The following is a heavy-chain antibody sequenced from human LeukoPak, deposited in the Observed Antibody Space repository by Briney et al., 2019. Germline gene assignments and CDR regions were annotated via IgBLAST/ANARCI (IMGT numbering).Heavy chain of an antibody. CDR1: GFTFSNYW. CDR2: IKQDGSEK. Sequence: GGSLRLSCAASGFTFSNYWMNWVRQAPGKGLEWVANIKQDGSEKYYVDSVEGRFTVSRDNTKNSLYLQMNSLRAEDTAVYYCAKDGVSLFDYWGQGTLVTVSS. J-gene: IGHJ4*02. CDR3: AKDGVSLFDY. V-gene: IGHV3-7*01. D-gene: IGHD6-6*01.